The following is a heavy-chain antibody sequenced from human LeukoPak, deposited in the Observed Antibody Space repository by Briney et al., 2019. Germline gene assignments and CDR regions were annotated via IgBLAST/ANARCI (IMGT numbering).Heavy chain of an antibody. CDR3: AREAQDFRTGNHRPGHYDYMDV. CDR1: GGSFSGYY. D-gene: IGHD1-14*01. V-gene: IGHV4-34*01. CDR2: INHSGST. Sequence: PSETLSLACAVYGGSFSGYYWSWIRQPPGKGLEWIGEINHSGSTNYNPSLKSRVTMSVDMSRNQFSLRMTSVTAADTAVYYCAREAQDFRTGNHRPGHYDYMDVWDKGTAVTVSS. J-gene: IGHJ6*03.